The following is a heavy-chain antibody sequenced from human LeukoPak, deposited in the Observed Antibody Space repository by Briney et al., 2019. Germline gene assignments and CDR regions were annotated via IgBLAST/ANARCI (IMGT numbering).Heavy chain of an antibody. D-gene: IGHD3-10*01. Sequence: TSETLSLTCTVSGGSINNYYWSWIRQPPGKGLEWIGYIYYSGSTNYNPSLKSRVTISVDTSKNQFSLNLTPVTAADTAVYYCARFTPQGYGWGGYNRFDPWGQGTLVTVSS. CDR3: ARFTPQGYGWGGYNRFDP. J-gene: IGHJ5*02. CDR2: IYYSGST. CDR1: GGSINNYY. V-gene: IGHV4-59*01.